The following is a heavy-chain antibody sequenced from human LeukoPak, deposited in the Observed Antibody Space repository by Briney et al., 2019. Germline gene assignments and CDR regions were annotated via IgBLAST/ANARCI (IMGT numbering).Heavy chain of an antibody. CDR3: DATAGFFDY. CDR2: IRPDGSDK. J-gene: IGHJ4*02. CDR1: GFTFNNYG. V-gene: IGHV3-30*02. D-gene: IGHD6-13*01. Sequence: GGSLRLSCAASGFTFNNYGMHWVRQAPGKGLEWVAFIRPDGSDKYYAGSVKGRFTISRDNSKNRLYLQMNSLRAEDTAVYFCDATAGFFDYWGQGTLVTVSS.